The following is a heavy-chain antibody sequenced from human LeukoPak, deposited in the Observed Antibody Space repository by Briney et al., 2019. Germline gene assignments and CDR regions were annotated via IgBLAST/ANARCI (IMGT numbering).Heavy chain of an antibody. CDR1: GFTFSSYA. V-gene: IGHV3-23*01. J-gene: IGHJ4*02. D-gene: IGHD3-10*01. CDR3: AKAIFETYYYGSGSYWCYYFDY. Sequence: GGSLRLSCAASGFTFSSYAMNWVRQAPGKGLEWVSAIIGSGGSTYYADSVKGRFTISRDNSKNTLYLQMNSLRAEDTAVYYCAKAIFETYYYGSGSYWCYYFDYWGQGTLVTVSS. CDR2: IIGSGGST.